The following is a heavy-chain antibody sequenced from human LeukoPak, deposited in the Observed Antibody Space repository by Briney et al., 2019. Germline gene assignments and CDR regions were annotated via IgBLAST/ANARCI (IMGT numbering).Heavy chain of an antibody. V-gene: IGHV3-30*03. J-gene: IGHJ4*02. CDR1: GFTSSSYG. D-gene: IGHD2/OR15-2a*01. CDR2: IAYDGGNK. CDR3: ATLYETYSDY. Sequence: GRSLRLSCAASGFTSSSYGMHWVRQAPGKGLEWVAIIAYDGGNKYYADSVKGRFTISRDNSRNTVYLQMNSLRVDDTAIYYCATLYETYSDYWGQGTLVTVSS.